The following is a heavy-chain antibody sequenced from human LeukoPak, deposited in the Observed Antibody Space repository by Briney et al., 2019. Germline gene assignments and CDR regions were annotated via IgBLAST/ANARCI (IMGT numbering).Heavy chain of an antibody. V-gene: IGHV4-39*07. D-gene: IGHD2-15*01. Sequence: PSETLSPTCTVSGGSISSGTFYWGWIRQPPGKGLEWIGSIYYSGSTYYNPSLKSRVTISVDTSKNQFSLKLSSVTAADTAVYYCARVDCSGGSCYAFDIWGQGTMVTVSS. CDR3: ARVDCSGGSCYAFDI. J-gene: IGHJ3*02. CDR2: IYYSGST. CDR1: GGSISSGTFY.